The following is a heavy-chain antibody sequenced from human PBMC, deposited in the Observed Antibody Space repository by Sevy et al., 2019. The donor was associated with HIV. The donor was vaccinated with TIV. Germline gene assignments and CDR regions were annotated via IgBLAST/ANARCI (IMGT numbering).Heavy chain of an antibody. CDR2: IRYDGSDK. V-gene: IGHV3-30*02. CDR3: AKDLAGPGRRYFDY. Sequence: GGSLRLSCSASGFILSNFGMHWVRQVPGKGLEWVTFIRYDGSDKYYAASVKGGFTISRDDSKNTLYLQMDSLRAEDTAIYYCAKDLAGPGRRYFDYWGQGPQVTVSS. D-gene: IGHD6-13*01. J-gene: IGHJ4*02. CDR1: GFILSNFG.